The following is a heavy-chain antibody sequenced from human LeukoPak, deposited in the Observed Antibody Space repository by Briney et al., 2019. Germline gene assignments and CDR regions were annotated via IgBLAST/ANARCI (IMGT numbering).Heavy chain of an antibody. CDR3: ARPGYSYGFLSGDAFDI. CDR1: GFTFSSYS. Sequence: PGGSLRLSCAASGFTFSSYSMNWVRQAAGKGLEWVSSISSSSSYIYYADSVKGRFTISRDNAKNSLYLQMNSLRAEDTAVYYCARPGYSYGFLSGDAFDIWGQGTMVTVSS. D-gene: IGHD5-18*01. J-gene: IGHJ3*02. V-gene: IGHV3-21*01. CDR2: ISSSSSYI.